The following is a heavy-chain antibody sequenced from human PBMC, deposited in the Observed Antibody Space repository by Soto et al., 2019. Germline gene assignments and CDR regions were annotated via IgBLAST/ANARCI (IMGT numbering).Heavy chain of an antibody. Sequence: EVQLVESGGNLVQPGGSLRLSCAASGFTFSSYWIHWVRLPPGKGLLWVSRINTDGSTTNYADSVQGRFTISRDNAKNTLYLQLNGLRAEVTAVSYCARGASGNYDLDYWGQGALVTISS. J-gene: IGHJ4*02. D-gene: IGHD3-3*01. CDR2: INTDGSTT. V-gene: IGHV3-74*02. CDR1: GFTFSSYW. CDR3: ARGASGNYDLDY.